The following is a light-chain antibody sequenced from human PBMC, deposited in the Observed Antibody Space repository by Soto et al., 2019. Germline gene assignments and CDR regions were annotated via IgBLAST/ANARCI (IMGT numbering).Light chain of an antibody. CDR2: GAS. CDR1: QSFSSN. V-gene: IGKV3-15*01. Sequence: ETVMTQSPGTLSVSLGERATLSCRASQSFSSNLAWYQQKPGQAPRLLIYGASTRATGIPARFSGSGSGTEFTLTISSLQSEDFAVYYCQQYNNWPRTFGQGTKVDIK. CDR3: QQYNNWPRT. J-gene: IGKJ1*01.